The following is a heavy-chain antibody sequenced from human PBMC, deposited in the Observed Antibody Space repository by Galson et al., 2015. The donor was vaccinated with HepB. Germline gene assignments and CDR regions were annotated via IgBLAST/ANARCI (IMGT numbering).Heavy chain of an antibody. CDR3: AKDQSVSDWGYYGMDV. J-gene: IGHJ6*02. CDR2: RSYDGSNK. Sequence: SLRLSCAASGFTFSSYGMHWVRQAPGKGLEWVAVRSYDGSNKYYADSVKGRFTISRDNSKNTLYLQMNSLRAEDTAVYYCAKDQSVSDWGYYGMDVWGQGTTVTVSS. D-gene: IGHD3-16*01. V-gene: IGHV3-30*18. CDR1: GFTFSSYG.